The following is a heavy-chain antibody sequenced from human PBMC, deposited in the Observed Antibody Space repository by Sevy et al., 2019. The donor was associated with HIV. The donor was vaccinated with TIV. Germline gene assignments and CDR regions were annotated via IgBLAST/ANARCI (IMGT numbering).Heavy chain of an antibody. V-gene: IGHV3-64D*06. CDR1: GFSXSXSA. Sequence: GGSLRLSXSGSGFSXSXSAMNWVRQTPGKGLKYVSAISSDXVSTYYTDSVRGRFTISRDNSKNTLYLQMSSLRVEDTAVYYCVKDPDYNXXRGXXXXXVWGXXTTVTVSS. D-gene: IGHD3-3*01. CDR3: VKDPDYNXXRGXXXXXV. CDR2: ISSDXVST. J-gene: IGHJ6*04.